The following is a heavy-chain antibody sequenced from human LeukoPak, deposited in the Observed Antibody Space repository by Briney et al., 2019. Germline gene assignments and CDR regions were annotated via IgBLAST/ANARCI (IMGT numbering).Heavy chain of an antibody. CDR1: GFTLRSYE. V-gene: IGHV3-48*03. CDR3: ARGLGSSGWYYVFDY. Sequence: GGSLRLSCAASGFTLRSYEMNWVRQAPGKGLEWVSYIDFSGSTIYYADSVKGRFTTSRDNAKKSLYLQMNSLRGDDTAVYYCARGLGSSGWYYVFDYWGQGALVTVSS. D-gene: IGHD6-19*01. J-gene: IGHJ4*02. CDR2: IDFSGSTI.